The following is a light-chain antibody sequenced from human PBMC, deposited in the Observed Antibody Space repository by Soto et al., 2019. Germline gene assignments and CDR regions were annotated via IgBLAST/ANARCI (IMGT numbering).Light chain of an antibody. V-gene: IGLV2-23*02. Sequence: QSALTQPASVSGSPGQSITISCTGTSSDIGNYDLVSWYQQHPGTAPKLIIYEVTKRPSGVSTRFSGSKSGNTASLTISGLQAVDEADYYCCSFADFTYVFGTGTKLTVL. CDR3: CSFADFTYV. J-gene: IGLJ1*01. CDR2: EVT. CDR1: SSDIGNYDL.